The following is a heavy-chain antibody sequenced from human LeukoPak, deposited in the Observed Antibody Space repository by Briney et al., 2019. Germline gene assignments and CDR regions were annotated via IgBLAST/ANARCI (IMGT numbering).Heavy chain of an antibody. CDR3: VGTTTVTTDFDY. Sequence: GGSLRLSCAASGFTFSSYSMNWVRQAPGKGLEWVSSISSSSSYIYYAESVKGRFTISRDNAKNSLYLQMNSLRAEDTAVYYCVGTTTVTTDFDYWGQGTLVTVSS. D-gene: IGHD4-17*01. J-gene: IGHJ4*02. CDR1: GFTFSSYS. V-gene: IGHV3-21*01. CDR2: ISSSSSYI.